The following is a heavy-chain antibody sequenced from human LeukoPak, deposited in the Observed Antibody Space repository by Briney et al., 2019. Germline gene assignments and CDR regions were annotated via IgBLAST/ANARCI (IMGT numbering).Heavy chain of an antibody. Sequence: GGSLRLSCAASGFTFSSHSMNWVRQAPGKGLEWVAVISYDGSNKYYADSVKGRFTISRDNSKNTLYLQMNSLRAEDTAVYYCARDFSPGYSSSWTDRYDYWGQGTLVTVSS. CDR2: ISYDGSNK. D-gene: IGHD6-13*01. V-gene: IGHV3-30*03. CDR3: ARDFSPGYSSSWTDRYDY. CDR1: GFTFSSHS. J-gene: IGHJ4*02.